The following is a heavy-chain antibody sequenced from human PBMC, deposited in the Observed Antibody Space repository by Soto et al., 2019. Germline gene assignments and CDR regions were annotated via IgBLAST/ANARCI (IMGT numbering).Heavy chain of an antibody. CDR3: ARQNDYDPYNFDY. J-gene: IGHJ4*02. Sequence: PSETLSLTCTVSGGSISSYYWSWIRQPPGKGLEWIGYIYYSGSTNYNPSLKSRVTISVDTSKNQFSLKLSSVTAADTAVYYCARQNDYDPYNFDYWGQGTLVTVSS. CDR1: GGSISSYY. CDR2: IYYSGST. V-gene: IGHV4-59*08. D-gene: IGHD4-17*01.